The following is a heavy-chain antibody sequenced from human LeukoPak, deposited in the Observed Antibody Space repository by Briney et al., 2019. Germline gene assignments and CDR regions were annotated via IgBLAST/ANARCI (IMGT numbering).Heavy chain of an antibody. D-gene: IGHD3-3*01. CDR1: GFTFSGYA. CDR2: ISGSGGST. CDR3: AKDITIFGVVIKEYFDY. J-gene: IGHJ4*02. Sequence: GGSLRLSCAASGFTFSGYAMTWVRQAPGKGLEWVSGISGSGGSTYYAGSVKGRFTLSRDNSKHTLHLQMNSLKSEDTAVYYCAKDITIFGVVIKEYFDYWGQGTLVTVSS. V-gene: IGHV3-23*01.